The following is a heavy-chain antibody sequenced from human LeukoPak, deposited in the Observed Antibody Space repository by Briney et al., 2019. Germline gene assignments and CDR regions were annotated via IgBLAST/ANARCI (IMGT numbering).Heavy chain of an antibody. V-gene: IGHV4-30-4*01. CDR1: GGSISSGDYY. D-gene: IGHD1-14*01. J-gene: IGHJ5*02. CDR2: IYYSGST. CDR3: ARARRGRGLNWFDP. Sequence: SETLSLTCTVSGGSISSGDYYWSWIRQPPGKGLEWIGYIYYSGSTYYNPSLKSRVTISVDTSKNHFSLKLSSVTPAATAVYYCARARRGRGLNWFDPWGQGTLVTVSS.